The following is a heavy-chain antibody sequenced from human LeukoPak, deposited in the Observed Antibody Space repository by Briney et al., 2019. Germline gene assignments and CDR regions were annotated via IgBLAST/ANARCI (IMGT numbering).Heavy chain of an antibody. D-gene: IGHD6-13*01. CDR3: ARGRGSSWYQYYYYYMDV. V-gene: IGHV4-34*01. J-gene: IGHJ6*03. CDR2: INHSGST. Sequence: SETLSLTCAVYGGSFSGYYWSWIRQPPGKGLEWIGEINHSGSTNYNPSLKSRVTISVDTSKNQFSLKLSSVTAADTAVYYCARGRGSSWYQYYYYYMDVWGKGTTVTVSS. CDR1: GGSFSGYY.